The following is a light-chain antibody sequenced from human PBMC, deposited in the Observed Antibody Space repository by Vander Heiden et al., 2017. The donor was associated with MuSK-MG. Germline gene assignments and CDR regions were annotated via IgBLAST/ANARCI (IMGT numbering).Light chain of an antibody. J-gene: IGLJ3*02. Sequence: QSVLTQPPSASGTPGPRVTISCSGSSSNIGSNHVYWYQQLPGTAPKLLIYSSNRRPSGVPDRFSGSKSGTSASLAISGLRSEDEAAYYCAAWDDSLSGVLFGGGTKLTVL. CDR3: AAWDDSLSGVL. CDR2: SSN. CDR1: SSNIGSNH. V-gene: IGLV1-47*02.